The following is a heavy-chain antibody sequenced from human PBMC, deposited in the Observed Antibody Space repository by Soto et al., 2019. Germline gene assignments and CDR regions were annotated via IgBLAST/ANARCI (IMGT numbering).Heavy chain of an antibody. V-gene: IGHV3-11*01. D-gene: IGHD2-2*01. CDR2: ISSSGSTI. CDR1: GFTFSDYY. CDR3: ARESRYCSSTSCYGAVYYYYMDV. J-gene: IGHJ6*03. Sequence: GGSLRLSCAASGFTFSDYYMSWIRQAPGKGLEWVSYISSSGSTIYYADSVKGRFTISRNNAKNSLYLQMNSLRAEDRAVYYCARESRYCSSTSCYGAVYYYYMDVWGKGTTVTVSS.